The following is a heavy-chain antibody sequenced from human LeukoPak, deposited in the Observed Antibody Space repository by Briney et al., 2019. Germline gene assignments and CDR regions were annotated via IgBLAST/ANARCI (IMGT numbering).Heavy chain of an antibody. J-gene: IGHJ4*02. CDR2: IYYSGST. CDR1: GGSISSYY. D-gene: IGHD3-22*01. CDR3: ARDSSGHFDFDY. Sequence: PSETLSLTCTVSGGSISSYYWSWIRQPPGKGLEWIGYIYYSGSTNYNPSLKSRVTISVEKSKNQFSLRLSSVTAADTAVYYCARDSSGHFDFDYWGQGILVTVSS. V-gene: IGHV4-59*01.